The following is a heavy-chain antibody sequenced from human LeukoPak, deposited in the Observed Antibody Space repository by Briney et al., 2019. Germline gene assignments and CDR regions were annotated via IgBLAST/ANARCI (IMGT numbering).Heavy chain of an antibody. CDR2: IYPDDFDT. Sequence: GESLKISCKSSGYSFSNYWIGWVRQMPGKGLEWMGIIYPDDFDTRYSPSFQGQVTISADKSVSTAYLQWSSLKASDTAMYYCARHVSYSSSPKGQYYYYYYMDVWGKGTTVTVSS. J-gene: IGHJ6*03. V-gene: IGHV5-51*01. CDR1: GYSFSNYW. D-gene: IGHD6-6*01. CDR3: ARHVSYSSSPKGQYYYYYYMDV.